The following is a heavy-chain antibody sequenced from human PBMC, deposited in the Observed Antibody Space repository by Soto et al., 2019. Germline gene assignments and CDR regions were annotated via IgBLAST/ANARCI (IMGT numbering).Heavy chain of an antibody. CDR3: ARHGALAVVPAAIGGYDY. Sequence: SETLSLTCTVSGGSISSYYWSWIRQPPGKGLEWIGYIYYSGSTNYNPSLKSRVTISVDTSKNQFSLKLSSVTAADTAVYYCARHGALAVVPAAIGGYDYWGQGTLVTVSS. CDR2: IYYSGST. J-gene: IGHJ4*02. CDR1: GGSISSYY. V-gene: IGHV4-59*08. D-gene: IGHD2-2*01.